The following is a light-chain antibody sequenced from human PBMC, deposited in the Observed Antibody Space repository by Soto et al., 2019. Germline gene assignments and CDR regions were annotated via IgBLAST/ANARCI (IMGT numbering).Light chain of an antibody. CDR3: QQHNINPRT. J-gene: IGKJ2*01. V-gene: IGKV1-9*01. CDR1: QGISSY. Sequence: IQLTQYPSSLSASVGDRVTITCRASQGISSYLAWYQQKPGKAPKLLNYAASTLESGVPSRFGGSGSGTNFTLANSSPQPEDFTIYCLQQHNINPRTLGQGTKLEIK. CDR2: AAS.